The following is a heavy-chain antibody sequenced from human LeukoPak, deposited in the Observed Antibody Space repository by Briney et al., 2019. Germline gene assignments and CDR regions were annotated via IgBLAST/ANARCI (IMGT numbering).Heavy chain of an antibody. J-gene: IGHJ4*02. V-gene: IGHV4-39*01. D-gene: IGHD3/OR15-3a*01. Sequence: SETLSLTXTVSGGSISSSPYWWSWIRQPPGKGLDWIGTIYFSGSTFYHPSLEGRVSISADRSKDQFSLKLASVTAADTAVYYCARRAYGTGFDYWGQGTVVTVSS. CDR1: GGSISSSPYW. CDR3: ARRAYGTGFDY. CDR2: IYFSGST.